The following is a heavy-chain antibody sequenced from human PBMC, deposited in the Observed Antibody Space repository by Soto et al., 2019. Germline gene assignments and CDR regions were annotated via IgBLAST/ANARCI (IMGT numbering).Heavy chain of an antibody. CDR3: ARECQKWDSSSSSSYYYYGMDV. J-gene: IGHJ6*02. CDR2: ISAYNGNT. Sequence: ASVKVSCKASGYTFTSYGISWVRQAPGQGLERMGWISAYNGNTNYAQKLQGRVTMTTDTSTSTAYMELRSLRSDDTAVYYCARECQKWDSSSSSSYYYYGMDVWGQGTTVTVSS. CDR1: GYTFTSYG. D-gene: IGHD6-6*01. V-gene: IGHV1-18*01.